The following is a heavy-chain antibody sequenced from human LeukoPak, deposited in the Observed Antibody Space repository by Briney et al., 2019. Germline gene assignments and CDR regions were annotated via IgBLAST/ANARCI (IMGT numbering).Heavy chain of an antibody. CDR2: IHYTGIT. D-gene: IGHD3-22*01. V-gene: IGHV4-59*01. CDR3: ARVSGHYDSSGYYYFDY. CDR1: GGSFSSYY. J-gene: IGHJ4*02. Sequence: SEPLSLTWAAAGGSFSSYYWSWLRQPPGKLLGWIGYIHYTGITNYNSSFKSRVTISADSSTNQFSLKLSTLTAADTAVYYCARVSGHYDSSGYYYFDYWGQGTLVTVSS.